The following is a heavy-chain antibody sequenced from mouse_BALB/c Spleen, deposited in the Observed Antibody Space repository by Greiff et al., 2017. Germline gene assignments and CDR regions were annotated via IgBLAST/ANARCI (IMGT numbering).Heavy chain of an antibody. CDR1: GFSLTSYG. D-gene: IGHD2-12*01. V-gene: IGHV2-9*02. CDR3: ARDPGALRREDWFAY. CDR2: IWAGGST. J-gene: IGHJ3*01. Sequence: VMLVESGPGLVAPSQSLSITCTVSGFSLTSYGVHWVRQPPGKGLEWLGVIWAGGSTNYNSALMSRLSISKDNSKSQVFLKMNSLQTDDTAMYYCARDPGALRREDWFAYWGQGTLVTVSA.